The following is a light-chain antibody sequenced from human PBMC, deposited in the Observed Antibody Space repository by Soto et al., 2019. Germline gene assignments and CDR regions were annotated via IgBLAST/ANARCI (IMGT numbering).Light chain of an antibody. J-gene: IGLJ1*01. CDR3: SSHTTSSTVYV. V-gene: IGLV2-14*03. CDR1: STDVADYYY. CDR2: EVG. Sequence: QSVLTQPASVSGSPGQSITISCTGTSTDVADYYYVSWYQQHPGQAPKLLIYEVGNRPSGVSDRFSGSKSGNTASLRISGLQAEYEADYYCSSHTTSSTVYVFGGGTKVTVL.